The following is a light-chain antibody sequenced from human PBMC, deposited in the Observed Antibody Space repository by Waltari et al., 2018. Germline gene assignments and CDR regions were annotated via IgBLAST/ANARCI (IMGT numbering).Light chain of an antibody. J-gene: IGKJ1*01. Sequence: EVVLTQSPGTLSLSPGERDTLSCRASESIGRSLAWYQQKPGQAPRLLIYGASTRATGIPDRFSGSGSGTDFSLTISRLEPEDFEVYFCQHYVRLPVTFGQGTRVEI. CDR3: QHYVRLPVT. V-gene: IGKV3-20*01. CDR2: GAS. CDR1: ESIGRS.